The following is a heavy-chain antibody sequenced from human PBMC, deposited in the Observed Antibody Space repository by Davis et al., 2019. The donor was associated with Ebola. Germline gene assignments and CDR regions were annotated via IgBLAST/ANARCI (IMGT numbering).Heavy chain of an antibody. CDR3: ARVLLWFGELPNWFDP. CDR1: GGSISSSSYY. CDR2: IYYSGST. D-gene: IGHD3-10*01. Sequence: MPGGSLRLSCTVSGGSISSSSYYWGWIRQPPGKGLEWIGSIYYSGSTYYNPSLKSRVTISVDTSKNQFSLKLSSVTAADTAVYYCARVLLWFGELPNWFDPWGQGTLVTVSS. V-gene: IGHV4-39*01. J-gene: IGHJ5*02.